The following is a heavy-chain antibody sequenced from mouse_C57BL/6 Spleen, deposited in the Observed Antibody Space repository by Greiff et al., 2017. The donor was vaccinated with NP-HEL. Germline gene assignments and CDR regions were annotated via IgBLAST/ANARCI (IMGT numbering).Heavy chain of an antibody. V-gene: IGHV1-59*01. Sequence: QVQLQQPGAELVRPGTSVKLSCKASGYTFTSYWMHWVKQRPGQGLEWIGVIDPSDSYTNYNQKFKGKGTLTVDTSSSTTYMQLSSLTSEDSAVYYCARKSNYWYYFDYWGQGTTLTVSS. CDR3: ARKSNYWYYFDY. J-gene: IGHJ2*01. CDR2: IDPSDSYT. D-gene: IGHD2-5*01. CDR1: GYTFTSYW.